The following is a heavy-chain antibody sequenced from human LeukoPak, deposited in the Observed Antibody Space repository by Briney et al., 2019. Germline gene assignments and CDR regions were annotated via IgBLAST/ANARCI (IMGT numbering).Heavy chain of an antibody. Sequence: GGSLRLSCAASXFXXXXXXXXXVXXXPGXXXXXVXXXWYDGSNKYYANSVKGRFTISRDNSKNTLYLQMNSLRAEDTAVYXCARQTYSGSYTLDYWGQGTLVTVSS. CDR3: ARQTYSGSYTLDY. J-gene: IGHJ4*02. V-gene: IGHV3-33*01. CDR2: XWYDGSNK. D-gene: IGHD1-26*01. CDR1: XFXXXXXX.